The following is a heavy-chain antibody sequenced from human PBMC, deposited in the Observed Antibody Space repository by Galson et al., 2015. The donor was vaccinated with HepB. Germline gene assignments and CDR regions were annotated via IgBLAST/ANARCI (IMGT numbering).Heavy chain of an antibody. J-gene: IGHJ4*02. CDR1: GFTFSNYA. V-gene: IGHV3-23*01. CDR2: ISGNGGTT. Sequence: SLRLSCAASGFTFSNYAMSWVRQAPGKGLEWVSGISGNGGTTNYADSVKGRFSISRDNSKNTLYLQMDSLRAEDTALYYCAKDRTGMVGDFDYWGQGTLVTVSS. CDR3: AKDRTGMVGDFDY. D-gene: IGHD2-8*01.